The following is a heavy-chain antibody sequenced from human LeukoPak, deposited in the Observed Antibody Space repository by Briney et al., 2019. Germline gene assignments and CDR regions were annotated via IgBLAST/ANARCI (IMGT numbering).Heavy chain of an antibody. CDR2: INHSGST. J-gene: IGHJ4*02. CDR3: SKRGSGSYQYYFDY. D-gene: IGHD1-26*01. CDR1: GGSISNYY. Sequence: SETLSLTCTVSGGSISNYYWSWIRQPPGKGLEWIGEINHSGSTNYNPSLKSRVTISVDTSKNQFSLKLSSVTAADTAVYYCSKRGSGSYQYYFDYWGQGTLVTVSS. V-gene: IGHV4-34*01.